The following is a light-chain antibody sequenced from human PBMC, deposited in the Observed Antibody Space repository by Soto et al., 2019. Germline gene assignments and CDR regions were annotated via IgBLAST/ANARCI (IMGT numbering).Light chain of an antibody. CDR3: QQYNNWPIT. V-gene: IGKV1-5*03. Sequence: DIQMTQSPSTLSASVWDRVTITCRASQSISSRLAWYQQKPGQAPKLLIYKASSLESGVPSRFSGSGSGTDFTLTISSLQSEDFAVYYCQQYNNWPITFGQGTRLEIK. CDR1: QSISSR. CDR2: KAS. J-gene: IGKJ5*01.